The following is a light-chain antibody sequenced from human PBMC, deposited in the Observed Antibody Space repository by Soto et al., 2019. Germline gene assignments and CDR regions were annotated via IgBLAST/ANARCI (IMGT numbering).Light chain of an antibody. J-gene: IGKJ5*01. CDR1: QSLLHSNGYNY. V-gene: IGKV2-28*01. Sequence: DIVMTQSPLSLPVTPGEPASISCRSSQSLLHSNGYNYLDWYLQKPGQSPQLLIYLGSNRASGVSDRLSGSGSGTDFTLKISRVEAEDVGVYYCMQALQTPFTFGQATRLEIK. CDR3: MQALQTPFT. CDR2: LGS.